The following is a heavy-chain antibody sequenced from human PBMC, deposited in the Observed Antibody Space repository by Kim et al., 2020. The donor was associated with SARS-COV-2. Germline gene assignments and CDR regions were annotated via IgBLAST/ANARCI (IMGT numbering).Heavy chain of an antibody. CDR2: ISSNGGST. J-gene: IGHJ6*02. CDR1: GFTFSSYA. D-gene: IGHD3-9*01. V-gene: IGHV3-64D*06. CDR3: VKDDIKQAGSEDYYYYYGMDV. Sequence: GGSLRLSCSASGFTFSSYAMHWVRQAPGKGLEYVSAISSNGGSTYYADSVKGRFTISRDNSKNTLYLQMSSLRAEDTAVYYCVKDDIKQAGSEDYYYYYGMDVWGQGTTVTVSS.